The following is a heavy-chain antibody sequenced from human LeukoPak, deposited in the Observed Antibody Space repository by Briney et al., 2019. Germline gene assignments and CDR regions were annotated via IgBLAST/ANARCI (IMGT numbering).Heavy chain of an antibody. CDR2: IYYSGST. V-gene: IGHV4-39*01. Sequence: SETLSLTCTVSGGSISSSSYYWGWIRQPPGKGLEWIGSIYYSGSTYYNPSLKSRVTISVDTSKNRFSLKLSSVTAADTAVYYCASEALDTANASPFDYWGQGTLVTVSS. D-gene: IGHD5-18*01. CDR1: GGSISSSSYY. J-gene: IGHJ4*02. CDR3: ASEALDTANASPFDY.